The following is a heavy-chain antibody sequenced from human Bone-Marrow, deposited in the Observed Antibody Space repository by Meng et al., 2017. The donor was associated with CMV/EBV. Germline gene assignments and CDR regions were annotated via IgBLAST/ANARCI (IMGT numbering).Heavy chain of an antibody. CDR2: INHSGST. Sequence: SETLSLTCAVYGGSFSGYYWSWIRQPPGKGLEWIGEINHSGSTNYNPSLKSRVTISVDTSKNQFSLKLSSVTAADTAVYYCASPQLGYDFWSGYSNWGQGTRVTGSS. CDR3: ASPQLGYDFWSGYSN. D-gene: IGHD3-3*01. V-gene: IGHV4-34*01. CDR1: GGSFSGYY. J-gene: IGHJ4*02.